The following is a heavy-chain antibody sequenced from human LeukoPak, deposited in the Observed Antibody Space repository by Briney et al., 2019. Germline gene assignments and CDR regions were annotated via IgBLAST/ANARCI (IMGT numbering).Heavy chain of an antibody. CDR2: ISWNSGNI. Sequence: PGGSLRLSCAASGFTFSSYAMSWVRQAPGKGLEWVSGISWNSGNIGYADSVKGRFTVSRDNAKNSLYLQMNSLRAEDTALYYCARGYSGSYYVSDYWGQGTLVTVSS. CDR1: GFTFSSYA. CDR3: ARGYSGSYYVSDY. D-gene: IGHD1-26*01. J-gene: IGHJ4*02. V-gene: IGHV3-9*01.